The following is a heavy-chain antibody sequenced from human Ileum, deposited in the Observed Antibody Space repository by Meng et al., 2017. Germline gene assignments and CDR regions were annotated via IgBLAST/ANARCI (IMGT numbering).Heavy chain of an antibody. D-gene: IGHD2-21*01. V-gene: IGHV2-5*01. J-gene: IGHJ4*02. CDR1: GFSLSTSGVG. CDR3: AHLFAGWPYFDY. CDR2: IYWNDER. Sequence: ITVKESAPARVKPTTTLTLTCTFSGFSLSTSGVGVCWIRQPPGKALEWLTLIYWNDERYYSPSLKSRLTITKDTSKNQVVLTMSTMDPVGTATYYCAHLFAGWPYFDYWGQGTLVTVSS.